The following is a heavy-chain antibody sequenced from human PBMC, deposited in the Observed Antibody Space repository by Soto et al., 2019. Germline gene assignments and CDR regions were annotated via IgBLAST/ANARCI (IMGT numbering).Heavy chain of an antibody. CDR1: GGSFSSDA. CDR2: ISNIFNTA. D-gene: IGHD2-8*01. CDR3: ARSRCTNCVCYKLSPDLDV. V-gene: IGHV1-69*01. J-gene: IGHJ6*02. Sequence: QVQLAQSGAEVKKPGSSVKVSCKASGGSFSSDAISWVRQAPGHGLEWMGGISNIFNTANYAQMFHGRLTITADESSTTAYMELSSLRSEDTAVYYCARSRCTNCVCYKLSPDLDVWGQGTTVIVSS.